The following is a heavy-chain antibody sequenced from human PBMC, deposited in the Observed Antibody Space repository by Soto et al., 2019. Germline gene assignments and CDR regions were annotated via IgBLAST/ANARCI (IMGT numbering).Heavy chain of an antibody. CDR2: FNAYNGNT. J-gene: IGHJ4*02. Sequence: VQLVQSGTEVKKPGASVKVSCKASGYTFTNYGISWVRQAPGQGLEWMGRFNAYNGNTNHAQKLQGRVTITTDTTTSTHYMGLRSLRSDVTAGYYCARGGCDGYQDYWGQGTLVTVSS. CDR1: GYTFTNYG. V-gene: IGHV1-18*01. D-gene: IGHD2-21*01. CDR3: ARGGCDGYQDY.